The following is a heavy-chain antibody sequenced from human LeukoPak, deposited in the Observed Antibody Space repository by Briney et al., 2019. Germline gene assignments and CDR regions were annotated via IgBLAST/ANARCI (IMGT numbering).Heavy chain of an antibody. Sequence: ASVKVSCKASGYTFTSYGISWVRQAPGQGLEWMGWISAYNGNTNYAQKLQGRVTMTTDTSTSTAYMELRSLRSGDTAVYYCARDASALLWFGELVSGWGTYYFDYWGQGTLVTVSS. J-gene: IGHJ4*02. CDR1: GYTFTSYG. D-gene: IGHD3-10*01. V-gene: IGHV1-18*04. CDR2: ISAYNGNT. CDR3: ARDASALLWFGELVSGWGTYYFDY.